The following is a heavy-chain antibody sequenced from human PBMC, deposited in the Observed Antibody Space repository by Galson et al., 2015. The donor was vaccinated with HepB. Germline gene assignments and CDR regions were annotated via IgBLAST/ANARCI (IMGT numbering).Heavy chain of an antibody. CDR2: IWYDGSNK. J-gene: IGHJ3*02. CDR1: GFTFSSYG. Sequence: SLRLSCAASGFTFSSYGMHWVRQAPGKGLEWVAVIWYDGSNKYYADSVKGRFTISRDNSKNTLYLQMNSLRAEDTAVYYCARGPIAAAGSPDAFDIWGQGTMVTVSS. CDR3: ARGPIAAAGSPDAFDI. V-gene: IGHV3-33*01. D-gene: IGHD6-13*01.